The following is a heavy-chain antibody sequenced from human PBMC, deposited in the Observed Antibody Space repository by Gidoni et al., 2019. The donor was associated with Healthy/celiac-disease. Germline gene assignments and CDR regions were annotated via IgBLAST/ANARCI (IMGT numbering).Heavy chain of an antibody. CDR2: INHSGST. Sequence: GLEWIGEINHSGSTNYNPSLKSRVTISVDTSKNQFSLKLSSVTAADTAVYYCARGTEYYDSSVYPLDYWGQGTLVTVSS. J-gene: IGHJ4*02. CDR3: ARGTEYYDSSVYPLDY. D-gene: IGHD3-22*01. V-gene: IGHV4-34*01.